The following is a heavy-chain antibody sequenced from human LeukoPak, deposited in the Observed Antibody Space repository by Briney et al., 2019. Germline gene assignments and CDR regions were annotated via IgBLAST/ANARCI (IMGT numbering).Heavy chain of an antibody. CDR3: ARSKIVVVVAANRRGFDY. V-gene: IGHV1-69*06. CDR2: IIPIFGTA. CDR1: GGTFNSYP. J-gene: IGHJ4*02. Sequence: GASVKVSCKASGGTFNSYPISWVRQAPGQGLEWMGGIIPIFGTANYAQKFQGRVTITADKSTSTAYMELSSLRSEDTAVYYCARSKIVVVVAANRRGFDYWGQGTLVTVSS. D-gene: IGHD2-15*01.